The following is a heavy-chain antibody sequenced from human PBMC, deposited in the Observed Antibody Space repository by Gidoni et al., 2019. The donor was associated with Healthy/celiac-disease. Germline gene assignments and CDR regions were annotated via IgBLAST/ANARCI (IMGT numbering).Heavy chain of an antibody. J-gene: IGHJ4*02. Sequence: EVQLVESGGGLVQPGGSLRLSCAASGFTFSDHYMEWVRQAPGKGLEWVGRTRNKAKSYTTEYAASVKGRFTISRDESKNSLYLQINSLKTEDTAVYYCVRTVYGSGWSSDYWGQGTLVTVSS. CDR2: TRNKAKSYTT. CDR3: VRTVYGSGWSSDY. V-gene: IGHV3-72*01. D-gene: IGHD6-19*01. CDR1: GFTFSDHY.